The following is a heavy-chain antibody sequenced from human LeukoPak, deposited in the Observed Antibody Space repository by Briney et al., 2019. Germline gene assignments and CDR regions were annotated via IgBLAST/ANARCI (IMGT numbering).Heavy chain of an antibody. CDR2: ISYDGSNK. D-gene: IGHD3-22*01. V-gene: IGHV3-30*03. CDR1: GFTFSSYG. J-gene: IGHJ4*02. CDR3: ARSRPITMIGGGYFDY. Sequence: PGGSLRLSCAASGFTFSSYGMHWVRQVPGKGQEWVAVISYDGSNKYYADSVKGRFTISRDNSKKTLYLQMNSLRAEDTAVYYCARSRPITMIGGGYFDYWGQGTLVTVSS.